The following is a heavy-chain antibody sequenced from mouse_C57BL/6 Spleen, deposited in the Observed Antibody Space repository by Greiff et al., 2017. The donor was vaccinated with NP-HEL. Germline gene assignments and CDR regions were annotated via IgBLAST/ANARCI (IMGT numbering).Heavy chain of an antibody. J-gene: IGHJ3*01. CDR1: GYTFTDYN. CDR2: INPNNGGT. CDR3: ARSGPYSNYCAWFAY. Sequence: EVQLQQSGPELVKPGASVKIPCKASGYTFTDYNMDWVKQSPGKSLEWIGDINPNNGGTIYNQKFKGKATLTVDKSSSTAYMERRSLTSEDTAVYDCARSGPYSNYCAWFAYWGQGTLVTVSA. V-gene: IGHV1-18*01. D-gene: IGHD2-5*01.